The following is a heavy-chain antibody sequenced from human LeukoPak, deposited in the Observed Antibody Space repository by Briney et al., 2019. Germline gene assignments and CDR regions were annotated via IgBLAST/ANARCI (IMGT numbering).Heavy chain of an antibody. V-gene: IGHV3-43D*03. J-gene: IGHJ4*02. CDR2: ITWDGGST. CDR1: GFTFDDYA. Sequence: GGSLRLSCAASGFTFDDYAMHWVRQAPGKGLEWVSLITWDGGSTYYADSVKGRFTISRDNSKNSLYLQMNSLRAEDMALYYCAKAYSSGWQENSFDYWGQGTLVTVSS. CDR3: AKAYSSGWQENSFDY. D-gene: IGHD6-19*01.